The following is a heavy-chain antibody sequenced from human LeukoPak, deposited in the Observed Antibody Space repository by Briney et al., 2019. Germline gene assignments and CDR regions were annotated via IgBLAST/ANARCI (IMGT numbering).Heavy chain of an antibody. Sequence: ASVKVSCKASGYTFTSYGISWVRQAPGQGLEWMGWISAYNGNTNSAQKLQGRVTMTTDTSTSTAYMELRSLRSDDTAVYYCARVLLRYFDWLSNNDYWGQGTLVTVSS. J-gene: IGHJ4*02. CDR3: ARVLLRYFDWLSNNDY. D-gene: IGHD3-9*01. CDR1: GYTFTSYG. CDR2: ISAYNGNT. V-gene: IGHV1-18*01.